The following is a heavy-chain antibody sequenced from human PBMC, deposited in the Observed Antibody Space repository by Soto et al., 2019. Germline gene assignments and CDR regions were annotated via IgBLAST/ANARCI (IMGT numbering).Heavy chain of an antibody. CDR1: GGTFSSYA. Sequence: GASVKVYCKASGGTFSSYAISWVRQAPGQGLEWMGGIIPIFGTANYAQKFQGRVTITADESTSTAYMELSSLRSEDTAVYYCARDSYSGSGSYSPRLNWFDPWGQGTLVTVSS. D-gene: IGHD3-10*01. V-gene: IGHV1-69*13. CDR3: ARDSYSGSGSYSPRLNWFDP. CDR2: IIPIFGTA. J-gene: IGHJ5*02.